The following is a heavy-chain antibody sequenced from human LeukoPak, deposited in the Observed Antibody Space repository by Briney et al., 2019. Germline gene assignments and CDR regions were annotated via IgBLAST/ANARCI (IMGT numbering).Heavy chain of an antibody. V-gene: IGHV4-4*09. Sequence: SETLSLTCTVSGRSISSYYWSWVRQPPGKGLEWIGYTYTSGSTNYNPSLKSRVTISVDTSKNQFSLKLSSVTAADTAVYYCARGAVPGGRGPYYYYYYMDVWGKGTTVTVSS. D-gene: IGHD1-26*01. J-gene: IGHJ6*03. CDR1: GRSISSYY. CDR2: TYTSGST. CDR3: ARGAVPGGRGPYYYYYYMDV.